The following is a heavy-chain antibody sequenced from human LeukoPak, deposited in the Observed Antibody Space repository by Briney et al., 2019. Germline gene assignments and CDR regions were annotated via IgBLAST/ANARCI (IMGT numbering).Heavy chain of an antibody. D-gene: IGHD6-13*01. CDR1: GFPFSSYG. CDR2: ISYDGANK. CDR3: AKDSSSSNYYYGLDV. J-gene: IGHJ6*02. V-gene: IGHV3-30*18. Sequence: GRSLILSCASSGFPFSSYGMHWVRQAPGKGLEWVSFISYDGANKYYADSVKGRFTISRDNSKNTLYLQMNSLRGDDTGMYFCAKDSSSSNYYYGLDVWGQGTTVTVSS.